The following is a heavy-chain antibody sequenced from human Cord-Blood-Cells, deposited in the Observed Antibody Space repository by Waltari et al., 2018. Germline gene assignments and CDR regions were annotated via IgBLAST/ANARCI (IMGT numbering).Heavy chain of an antibody. CDR2: IIPIFGTA. CDR3: ARLQDDSSGYYFDY. CDR1: GGTFSSYA. D-gene: IGHD3-22*01. V-gene: IGHV1-69*01. J-gene: IGHJ4*02. Sequence: QVQLVQSGAEVKKPGSSVKVSCTASGGTFSSYAISWVRQAPGQGLEWMGGIIPIFGTANYAQKFQGRVTITADESTSTAYMELSSLRSEDTAVYYCARLQDDSSGYYFDYWGQGTLVTVSS.